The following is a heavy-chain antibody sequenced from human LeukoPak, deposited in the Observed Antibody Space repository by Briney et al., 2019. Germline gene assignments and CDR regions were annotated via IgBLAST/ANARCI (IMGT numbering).Heavy chain of an antibody. V-gene: IGHV3-15*01. CDR1: GFTFSNAW. J-gene: IGHJ4*02. CDR3: TTDLVVGFPAVLQLPPEFDY. Sequence: PGGSLRLSCAASGFTFSNAWMRWVRQAPGKGLEWVGRIKSKTDGGTTDYAAPVKGRFTISRDDSKNTLYLQMNSLKTEDTAVYYCTTDLVVGFPAVLQLPPEFDYWGQGTLVTVSS. D-gene: IGHD1-7*01. CDR2: IKSKTDGGTT.